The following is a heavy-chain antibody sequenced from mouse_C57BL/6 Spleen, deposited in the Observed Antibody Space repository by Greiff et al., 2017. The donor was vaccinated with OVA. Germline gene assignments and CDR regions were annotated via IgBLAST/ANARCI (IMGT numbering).Heavy chain of an antibody. Sequence: QVQLQQSGAELVKPGASVKLSCKASGYTFTSYWMQWVKQRPGQGLEWIGEIDPSDSYTNYNQKFKGKATLTVDTSSSTAYMQLSSLTSEDSAVYYCARGAQATLFAYWGQGTLVTVSA. CDR1: GYTFTSYW. CDR2: IDPSDSYT. V-gene: IGHV1-50*01. CDR3: ARGAQATLFAY. D-gene: IGHD3-2*02. J-gene: IGHJ3*01.